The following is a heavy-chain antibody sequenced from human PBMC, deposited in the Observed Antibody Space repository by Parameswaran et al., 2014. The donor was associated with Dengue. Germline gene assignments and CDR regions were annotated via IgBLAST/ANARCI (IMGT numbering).Heavy chain of an antibody. CDR3: ARFLEYFSEAV. V-gene: IGHV4-31*02. D-gene: IGHD3-3*01. CDR2: IFYSGST. Sequence: RWIRQPPGKGLEWIGYIFYSGSTYYNPSLKSRVTISLDTSKKQFSLKLSSVTAADTAVYYCARFLEYFSEAVWGQGNLVTVSS. J-gene: IGHJ4*02.